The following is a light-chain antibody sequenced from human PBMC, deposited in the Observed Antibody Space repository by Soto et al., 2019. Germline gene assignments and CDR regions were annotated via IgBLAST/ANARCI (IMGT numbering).Light chain of an antibody. CDR2: AAS. CDR1: QSISTY. J-gene: IGKJ1*01. CDR3: QQSYRTPRT. V-gene: IGKV1-39*01. Sequence: DIQMTQSPSSLSASVGDRVTITCRASQSISTYLHWYQQKPGKAPKLLMHAASSLDRGVPSRFSGSGSGTDFTLTISRLQPEEFATYYFQQSYRTPRTFGQGTKVDIK.